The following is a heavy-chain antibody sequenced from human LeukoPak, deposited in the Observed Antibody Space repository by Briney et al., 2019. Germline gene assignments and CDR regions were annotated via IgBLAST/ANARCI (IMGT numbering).Heavy chain of an antibody. J-gene: IGHJ4*02. Sequence: SETLSLTCTVSGGSISSGSYYWSWIRQPAGKGLEWIGRIYTSGSTNYNPSLKSRVTISVDTSKNQFSLKLSSVTAADTAVYYCARLLGGHSSGWSAFDYWGQGTLVTVSS. CDR2: IYTSGST. CDR1: GGSISSGSYY. D-gene: IGHD6-19*01. CDR3: ARLLGGHSSGWSAFDY. V-gene: IGHV4-61*02.